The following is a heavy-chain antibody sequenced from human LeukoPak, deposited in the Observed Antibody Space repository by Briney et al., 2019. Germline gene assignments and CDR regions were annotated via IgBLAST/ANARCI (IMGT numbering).Heavy chain of an antibody. CDR2: IKSKTDGGTT. CDR1: GFTFSNAW. J-gene: IGHJ4*02. CDR3: AKAVSKWELLLPEIYFDY. V-gene: IGHV3-15*01. D-gene: IGHD1-26*01. Sequence: GGSLRLSCAASGFTFSNAWMSWVRQAPGKGLEWVGRIKSKTDGGTTDYAAPVKGRFTISRDDSKNTLYLQMNSLKTEDTAVYYCAKAVSKWELLLPEIYFDYWGQGTLVTVSS.